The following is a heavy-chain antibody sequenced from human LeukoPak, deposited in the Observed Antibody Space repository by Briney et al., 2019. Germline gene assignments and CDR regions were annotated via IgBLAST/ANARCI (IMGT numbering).Heavy chain of an antibody. J-gene: IGHJ4*02. CDR3: VATYYYDSRGSITQANFDY. Sequence: GGSLRLSCAASGFTFTNAWMSWVRQAPGKGLEWVGRIKSKTDGGTTDYAAPVQGRFTISRDDSKNMLYLQMNSLQAEDTAVYYCVATYYYDSRGSITQANFDYWGQGTLVTVSS. CDR1: GFTFTNAW. CDR2: IKSKTDGGTT. D-gene: IGHD3-22*01. V-gene: IGHV3-15*01.